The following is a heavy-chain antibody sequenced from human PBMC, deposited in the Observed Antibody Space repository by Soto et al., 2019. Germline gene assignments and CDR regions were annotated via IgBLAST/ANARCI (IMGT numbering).Heavy chain of an antibody. V-gene: IGHV4-34*01. CDR1: GGSFSVYY. Sequence: SETLCLTCAFYGGSFSVYYWSWIRQPPGKGLEWIGEINHSGSTNYNPSLKSRVTISVDTSKNQFSLKLSSVTAADTAVYYCARTGYSGGSYKAAFDIWGHRTMFTVSS. CDR2: INHSGST. D-gene: IGHD6-19*01. J-gene: IGHJ3*02. CDR3: ARTGYSGGSYKAAFDI.